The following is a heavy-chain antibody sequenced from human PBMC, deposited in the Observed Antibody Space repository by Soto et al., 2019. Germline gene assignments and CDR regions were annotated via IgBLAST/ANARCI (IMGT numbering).Heavy chain of an antibody. CDR2: ISAYNGNT. V-gene: IGHV1-18*04. Sequence: ASVKVSCKASGYTFTSYGISWVRQAPGQGLEWMGWISAYNGNTNYAQKLQGRVTMTTDTSTSTAYMELRSLRSDDTAVYYCARPNLYDCWSGYYPQGGYFDYWGQGTLVTVSS. CDR3: ARPNLYDCWSGYYPQGGYFDY. D-gene: IGHD3-3*01. CDR1: GYTFTSYG. J-gene: IGHJ4*02.